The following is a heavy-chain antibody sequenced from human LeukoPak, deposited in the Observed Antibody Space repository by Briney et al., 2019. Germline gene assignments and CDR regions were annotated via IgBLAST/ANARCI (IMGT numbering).Heavy chain of an antibody. CDR3: ASNSGSYGSFDY. CDR2: INPNSGGT. D-gene: IGHD1-26*01. CDR1: GYTFTSYY. Sequence: ASVKVSCKASGYTFTSYYMHWVRQAPGQGLEWMGWINPNSGGTNYAQKFQGRVTMTRDTSISTAYMELSRLRSDDTAVYYCASNSGSYGSFDYWGQGTLVTVSS. J-gene: IGHJ4*02. V-gene: IGHV1-2*02.